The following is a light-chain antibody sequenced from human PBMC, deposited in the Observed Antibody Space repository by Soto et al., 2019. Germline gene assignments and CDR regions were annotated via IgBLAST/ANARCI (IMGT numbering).Light chain of an antibody. CDR1: SSDIGAYF. Sequence: QSALTRPASVSGSPGQSITISCTGTSSDIGAYFVSWYQQHPGKAPKLMLYDVNIRPSGVSNRFSGSKSGNTASLTISGLQAEDEADYYCTSWTTSTTMIFGGGTKLTVL. J-gene: IGLJ2*01. CDR3: TSWTTSTTMI. CDR2: DVN. V-gene: IGLV2-14*03.